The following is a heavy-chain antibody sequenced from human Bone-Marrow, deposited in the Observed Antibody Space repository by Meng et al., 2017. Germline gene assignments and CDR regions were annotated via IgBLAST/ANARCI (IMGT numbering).Heavy chain of an antibody. CDR2: ISGSGGST. CDR1: GFTFSSYA. V-gene: IGHV3-23*01. J-gene: IGHJ4*02. D-gene: IGHD6-13*01. CDR3: ANAPYSSSWYGGGDEEY. Sequence: GESLKISCAASGFTFSSYAMSWVRQAPGKGLEWVSAISGSGGSTYYADSVKGRFTISRDNSKNTLYLQMNSLRAEDTAVYYCANAPYSSSWYGGGDEEYWGQGTLVTVSS.